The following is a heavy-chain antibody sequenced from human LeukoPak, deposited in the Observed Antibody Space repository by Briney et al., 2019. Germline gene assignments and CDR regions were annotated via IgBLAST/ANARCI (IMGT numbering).Heavy chain of an antibody. J-gene: IGHJ4*02. CDR3: ARDLVRGVIIPYYFDY. V-gene: IGHV3-30-3*01. CDR1: GFTFSSYV. CDR2: ISYDGSNK. D-gene: IGHD3-10*01. Sequence: GGSLRLSCAASGFTFSSYVMHWVRQAPGKGLEWVAVISYDGSNKYYADSVKGRFTISRDNSKNTLYLQMNSLRAEDTAVYYCARDLVRGVIIPYYFDYWGQGTLVTVSS.